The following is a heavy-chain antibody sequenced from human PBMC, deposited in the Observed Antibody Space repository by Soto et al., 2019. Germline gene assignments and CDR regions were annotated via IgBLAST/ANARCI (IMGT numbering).Heavy chain of an antibody. Sequence: GASVKVSCKASGGTFSSYTISWVRQAPGQGLEWMGRIIPTLGIANYAQKFQGRVTITADKSTSTAYMELSSLRSEDTAVYYCARSPRADRERATFDYWGQGTLVTAPQ. CDR1: GGTFSSYT. CDR2: IIPTLGIA. CDR3: ARSPRADRERATFDY. V-gene: IGHV1-69*02. J-gene: IGHJ4*02.